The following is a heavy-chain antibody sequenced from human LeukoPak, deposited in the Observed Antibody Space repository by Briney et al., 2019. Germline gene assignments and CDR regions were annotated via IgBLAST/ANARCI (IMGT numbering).Heavy chain of an antibody. D-gene: IGHD1-1*01. CDR3: AKDRYRSRDYFDY. CDR2: ISGSGGST. CDR1: GFTFSSYA. Sequence: GGSLRLSCAGSGFTFSSYAMSWVRQAPGKGLEWVSAISGSGGSTYYADSVKGRFTISRDNSKNTLYLQMNSLRAEDTAVYYCAKDRYRSRDYFDYWGQGTLVTVSS. V-gene: IGHV3-23*01. J-gene: IGHJ4*02.